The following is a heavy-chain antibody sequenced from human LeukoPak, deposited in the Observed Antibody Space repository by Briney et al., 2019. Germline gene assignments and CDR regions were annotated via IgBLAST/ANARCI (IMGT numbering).Heavy chain of an antibody. CDR1: GGTFSSYA. V-gene: IGHV1-69*04. Sequence: GASVKVSCKASGGTFSSYAISWVRQAPGQGLEWMGRIIPILGIANYAQKFQGRVTITADKSTSTAYMELSSLRSEDTAVYYCARSPGGSGYQKGDDAFDIWGQGTMVTVSS. D-gene: IGHD3-3*01. CDR2: IIPILGIA. J-gene: IGHJ3*02. CDR3: ARSPGGSGYQKGDDAFDI.